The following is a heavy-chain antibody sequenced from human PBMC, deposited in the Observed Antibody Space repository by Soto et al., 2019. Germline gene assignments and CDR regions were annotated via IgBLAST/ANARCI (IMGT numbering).Heavy chain of an antibody. V-gene: IGHV4-59*01. J-gene: IGHJ5*02. CDR2: IYYSGST. Sequence: PSETLSLTCTVSGGSISSYYWSWIRQPPGKGLEWIGYIYYSGSTNYNPSLKSRVTISVDTSKNQFSLKLSSVTAADTAVYYCARSWPWSGYDNKNWFDPWGQGTLVTV. D-gene: IGHD5-12*01. CDR1: GGSISSYY. CDR3: ARSWPWSGYDNKNWFDP.